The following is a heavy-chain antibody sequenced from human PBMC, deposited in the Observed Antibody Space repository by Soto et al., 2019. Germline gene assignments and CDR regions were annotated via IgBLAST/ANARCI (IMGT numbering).Heavy chain of an antibody. D-gene: IGHD2-21*01. CDR3: ARGTYCGSNCFFAREY. J-gene: IGHJ4*02. CDR1: GDTSTTYV. Sequence: VQLVQSGAEVKKPGSSVKVSCKASGDTSTTYVTSWVRQAPGQGPEWIGGINPMSRTAKYSEKYNGRVTITADEATRTAYLVLTSLRFEDTAVYFCARGTYCGSNCFFAREYWGQGTLVTVSS. CDR2: INPMSRTA. V-gene: IGHV1-69*01.